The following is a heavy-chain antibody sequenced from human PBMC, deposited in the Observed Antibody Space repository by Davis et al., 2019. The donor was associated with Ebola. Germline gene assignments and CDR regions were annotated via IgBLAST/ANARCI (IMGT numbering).Heavy chain of an antibody. D-gene: IGHD5-12*01. CDR3: ARGWLRSKFDY. V-gene: IGHV6-1*01. CDR2: TYYYRYKWYI. Sequence: HSQTLSLTRAISVDTLSGNNGAWNWIRQSPSRGLEWLGRTYYYRYKWYIDYAESVKSRIIINPDTSKNQLSLPVNSVTPEDTAVYYFARGWLRSKFDYWGRGTLVTVSS. CDR1: VDTLSGNNGA. J-gene: IGHJ4*02.